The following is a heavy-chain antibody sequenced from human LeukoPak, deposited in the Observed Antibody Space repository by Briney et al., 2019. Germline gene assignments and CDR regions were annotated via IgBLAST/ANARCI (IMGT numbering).Heavy chain of an antibody. CDR3: AKDRSSGLQGFDV. Sequence: GGSLRLSCAASGISLDDYGMHRVRQVTGKGLEWVSGINWNSGSIGQADSVKGRFTISRDNAKNSLYLQMNSLRVEDTALYYCAKDRSSGLQGFDVWGQGTMVTVSS. D-gene: IGHD3-22*01. V-gene: IGHV3-9*01. J-gene: IGHJ3*01. CDR2: INWNSGSI. CDR1: GISLDDYG.